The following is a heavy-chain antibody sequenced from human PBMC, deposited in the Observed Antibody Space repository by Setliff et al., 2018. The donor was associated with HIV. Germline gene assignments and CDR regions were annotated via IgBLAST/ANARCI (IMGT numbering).Heavy chain of an antibody. D-gene: IGHD3-10*01. CDR2: IIPIFGST. CDR3: ARDDHYYDSGSFYSDWYFDL. V-gene: IGHV1-69*13. CDR1: GGTFSNYA. J-gene: IGHJ2*01. Sequence: SVKVSCKASGGTFSNYAISWVRQAPGQGLEWMGGIIPIFGSTKYAQKFQDRVTITADESTYTADMELSSLRFDDTAVYYCARDDHYYDSGSFYSDWYFDLWGRGTLVTVSS.